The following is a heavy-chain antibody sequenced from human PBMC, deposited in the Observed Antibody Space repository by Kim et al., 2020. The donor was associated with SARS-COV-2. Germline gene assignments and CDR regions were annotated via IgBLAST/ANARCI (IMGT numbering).Heavy chain of an antibody. J-gene: IGHJ4*02. D-gene: IGHD2-8*01. Sequence: GGSLRLSCAASGCTFSSYWMSWVRQAPGKGLEWVANIKQDGSEKYYVDSVKGRFTIARDNAKNSLYLQMNSLGAEDTAVYYCARVVYAGYEGNYWGQGTL. CDR2: IKQDGSEK. CDR1: GCTFSSYW. V-gene: IGHV3-7*01. CDR3: ARVVYAGYEGNY.